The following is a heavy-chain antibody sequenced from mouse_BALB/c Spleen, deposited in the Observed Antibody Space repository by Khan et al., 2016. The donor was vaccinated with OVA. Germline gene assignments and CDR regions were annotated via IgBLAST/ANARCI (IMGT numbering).Heavy chain of an antibody. J-gene: IGHJ3*01. Sequence: VQLKQSGAELARPGASVKLSCKASGYTFTDYYINWVKQRTGQGLEWIGEISPGSGDTYYNERFKGKATLTADKSSSTAYMQRSILTSEASAVYFCARRNYFGYTFAYWGQGTLVTVSA. CDR3: ARRNYFGYTFAY. D-gene: IGHD1-2*01. CDR1: GYTFTDYY. V-gene: IGHV1-77*01. CDR2: ISPGSGDT.